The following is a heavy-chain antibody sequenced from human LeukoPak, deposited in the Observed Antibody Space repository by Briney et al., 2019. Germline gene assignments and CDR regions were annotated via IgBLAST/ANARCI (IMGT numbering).Heavy chain of an antibody. CDR3: TTSLWYGGAFDI. D-gene: IGHD4-23*01. Sequence: GGSLRLSCAVSGFTFRTYWMHWVRQVPGEGLVWVSRINEDGSITNYADSVRGRFSISRDNAKNTLYLQMNSLKTEDTAVYYCTTSLWYGGAFDIWGQGTMVTVSS. J-gene: IGHJ3*02. CDR1: GFTFRTYW. V-gene: IGHV3-74*01. CDR2: INEDGSIT.